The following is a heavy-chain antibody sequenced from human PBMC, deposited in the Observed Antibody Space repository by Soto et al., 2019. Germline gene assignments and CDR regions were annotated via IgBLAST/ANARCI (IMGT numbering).Heavy chain of an antibody. CDR2: INAGNGNT. V-gene: IGHV1-3*01. CDR3: ARVSGCYLPDY. J-gene: IGHJ4*02. CDR1: GYTFTNYA. D-gene: IGHD6-19*01. Sequence: ASVKVSCKASGYTFTNYAMHWVRQAPGQRLEWMGWINAGNGNTKYSQKFQGRVTITRDTSASTAYMELSSLRSEDTAVYYCARVSGCYLPDYWGQGTLVTVSS.